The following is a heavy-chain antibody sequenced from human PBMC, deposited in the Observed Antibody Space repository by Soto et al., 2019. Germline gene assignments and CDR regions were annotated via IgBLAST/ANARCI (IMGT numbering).Heavy chain of an antibody. D-gene: IGHD2-15*01. CDR1: GGSFSGYY. V-gene: IGHV4-34*01. Sequence: KTSETLSLTCAVYGGSFSGYYWSWIRQSPGKGLGWIGEINHSGSSISNPSLKSRVTISVDTSKNQFSLKLRSVTAADTAAYYCARGISLIVEVHRDAPDKYYFDSWSQGTLVTVSS. J-gene: IGHJ4*02. CDR3: ARGISLIVEVHRDAPDKYYFDS. CDR2: INHSGSS.